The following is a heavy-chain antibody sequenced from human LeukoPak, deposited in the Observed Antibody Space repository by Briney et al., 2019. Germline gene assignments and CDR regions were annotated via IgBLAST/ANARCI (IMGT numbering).Heavy chain of an antibody. D-gene: IGHD6-19*01. CDR3: ARGRRIAVADPIDY. Sequence: ASVKVSCKASGYTFTSYDINWVRQATGQGLEWMGWMNPNSGNTGYAQKFQGRVTMTRNTSISTAYMELSSLRSEDTAVYYCARGRRIAVADPIDYWGQGTLVTVSS. V-gene: IGHV1-8*01. CDR1: GYTFTSYD. J-gene: IGHJ4*02. CDR2: MNPNSGNT.